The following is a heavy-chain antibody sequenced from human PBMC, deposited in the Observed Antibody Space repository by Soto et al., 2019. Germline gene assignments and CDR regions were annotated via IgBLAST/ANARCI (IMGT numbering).Heavy chain of an antibody. CDR1: GYTLTELS. V-gene: IGHV1-24*01. D-gene: IGHD6-19*01. J-gene: IGHJ3*02. CDR3: ATPLVAVADDAFDI. Sequence: GASGKVSCKVSGYTLTELSMHWVRQAPGKGLEWMGGFDPEDGETIYAQKFQGRVTMTEDTSTDTAYMELSSLRSEDTAVYYCATPLVAVADDAFDIWGQGTMVTVSS. CDR2: FDPEDGET.